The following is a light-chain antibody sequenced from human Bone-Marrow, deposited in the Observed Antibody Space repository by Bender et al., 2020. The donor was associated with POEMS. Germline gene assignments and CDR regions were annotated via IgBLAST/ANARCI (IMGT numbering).Light chain of an antibody. CDR3: QAWDTYSVM. CDR2: QDT. CDR1: DLGDKY. V-gene: IGLV3-1*01. J-gene: IGLJ3*02. Sequence: SYEVTQPPSVSVSPGQTASITCSGDDLGDKYVAWYQQKPGQSPVLVIYQDTKRLSGIPERFSGSNSGNTATLTISGTQAMDEADYYCQAWDTYSVMFGGGTKLTVL.